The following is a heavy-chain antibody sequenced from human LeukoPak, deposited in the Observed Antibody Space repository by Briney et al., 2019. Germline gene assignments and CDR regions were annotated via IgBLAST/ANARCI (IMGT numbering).Heavy chain of an antibody. CDR1: GFTFSSYA. D-gene: IGHD4-17*01. Sequence: GGSLRLSCAASGFTFSSYAMSWVRQAPGKGLELVSAISGSGGSTYYADSVKGRFTISRDNSKNTLYLQMNSLRAEDTAVYYCAKGVWDYGDLQFDYWGQGTLVTVSS. V-gene: IGHV3-23*01. CDR2: ISGSGGST. CDR3: AKGVWDYGDLQFDY. J-gene: IGHJ4*02.